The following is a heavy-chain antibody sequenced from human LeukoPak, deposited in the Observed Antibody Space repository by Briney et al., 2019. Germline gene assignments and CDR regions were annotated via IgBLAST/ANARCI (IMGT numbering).Heavy chain of an antibody. CDR1: GFSCGSYE. V-gene: IGHV3-48*03. Sequence: GVSLRLSCAASGFSCGSYEMNWVRQAPGKELEWVSYISSSGSTIYYADSVKGRFTVSRDNAKNSLYLQMNSLRAEDTAVYYCARSVRGLAVASHFDYWGQGTLVTVSS. CDR2: ISSSGSTI. J-gene: IGHJ4*02. CDR3: ARSVRGLAVASHFDY. D-gene: IGHD6-19*01.